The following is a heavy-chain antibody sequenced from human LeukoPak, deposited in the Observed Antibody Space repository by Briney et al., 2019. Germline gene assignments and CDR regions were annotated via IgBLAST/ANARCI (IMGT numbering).Heavy chain of an antibody. CDR2: ISAYNGNT. D-gene: IGHD3-22*01. V-gene: IGHV1-18*01. CDR3: ASARPTYYYDSSDYSTLDY. CDR1: GYTFTSYG. J-gene: IGHJ4*02. Sequence: ASVKVSCKASGYTFTSYGISWVRRAPGQGLEWMGWISAYNGNTNYAQKLQGRVTMTTDTSTSTAYMELRSLRSDDTAVYYCASARPTYYYDSSDYSTLDYWGQGTLVTVSS.